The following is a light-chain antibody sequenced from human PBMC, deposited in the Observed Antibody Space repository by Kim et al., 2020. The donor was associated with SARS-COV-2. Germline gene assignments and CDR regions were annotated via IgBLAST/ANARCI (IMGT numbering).Light chain of an antibody. V-gene: IGLV1-40*01. CDR1: SSNIGTGFD. Sequence: RVAISCTGSSSNIGTGFDVHWYQQVPGTAPKLLIFGNSNRPSGVPDRFSGSKSGTSASLAITGLQAEDEADYYCQSYDSSLSVVVFGGGTKLTVL. CDR2: GNS. J-gene: IGLJ2*01. CDR3: QSYDSSLSVVV.